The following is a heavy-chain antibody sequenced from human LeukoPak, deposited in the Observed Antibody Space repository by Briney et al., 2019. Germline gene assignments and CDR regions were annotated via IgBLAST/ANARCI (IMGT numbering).Heavy chain of an antibody. D-gene: IGHD1-26*01. Sequence: PGGSLRLSCAASGFTFDDYGMSWVRQAPGKGLGWVSGINWNGGSTGYADSVKGRFTISRDNAKNSLYLQMNSLRAEDTALYYCARDGKIEVGATTLFDYWGQGTLVTVSS. V-gene: IGHV3-20*04. CDR3: ARDGKIEVGATTLFDY. CDR2: INWNGGST. J-gene: IGHJ4*02. CDR1: GFTFDDYG.